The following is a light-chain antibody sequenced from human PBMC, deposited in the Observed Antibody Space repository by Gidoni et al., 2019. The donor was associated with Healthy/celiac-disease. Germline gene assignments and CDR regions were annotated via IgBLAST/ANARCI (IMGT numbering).Light chain of an antibody. J-gene: IGKJ2*01. Sequence: DLVMTQSPDSLAVSLGERATINCKSSQSVLYSSNNKNYLAWYQQKPGQPPKLLIYWASTRESGVPDRFSGSGSGTDFTLTISSLQAEDVAVYYCQQYYSTSGTFGQGTKLEIK. CDR1: QSVLYSSNNKNY. CDR2: WAS. V-gene: IGKV4-1*01. CDR3: QQYYSTSGT.